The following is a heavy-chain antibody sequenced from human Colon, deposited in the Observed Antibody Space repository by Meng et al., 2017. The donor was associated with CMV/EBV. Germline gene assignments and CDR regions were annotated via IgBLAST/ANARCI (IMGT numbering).Heavy chain of an antibody. J-gene: IGHJ4*02. CDR1: GSTFSAFS. V-gene: IGHV3-23*03. Sequence: GESLKISCSASGSTFSAFSMNWVRQTPRKGLEWVSIIYQDGRQFYADSVKGRFTISRDNSRDTVYLQMTDLRADDTATYFCAKDWTQDGLFTFDFWGRGTVVTVSS. CDR3: AKDWTQDGLFTFDF. D-gene: IGHD1-1*01. CDR2: IYQDGRQ.